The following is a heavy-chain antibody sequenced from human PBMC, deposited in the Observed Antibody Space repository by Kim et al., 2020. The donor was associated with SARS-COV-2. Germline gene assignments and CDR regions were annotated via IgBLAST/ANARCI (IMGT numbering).Heavy chain of an antibody. V-gene: IGHV4-31*03. J-gene: IGHJ4*02. CDR3: ARAESGGHFDY. D-gene: IGHD2-15*01. CDR2: IYYSGST. Sequence: SETPSLTCTVSGGSISSGGYYWSWIRQHPGKGLEWIGYIYYSGSTYYNPSLKSRVTISVDTSKNQFSLKLISVTAADTAVYYCARAESGGHFDYWGQGTLVPVSS. CDR1: GGSISSGGYY.